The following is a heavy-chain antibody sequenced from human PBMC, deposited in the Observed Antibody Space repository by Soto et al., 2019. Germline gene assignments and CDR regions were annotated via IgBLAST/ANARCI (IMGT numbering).Heavy chain of an antibody. CDR3: ARAWQWLDPERSYFDF. CDR2: ISAYNDKT. J-gene: IGHJ4*02. D-gene: IGHD6-19*01. Sequence: ASVKVSCKASGYTFPNYGISWVRQAPGQGLEWVGWISAYNDKTKSAQNLQGRVTLTTDTSTSTAYMELRSLRSDDTAVYYCARAWQWLDPERSYFDFWGQGSPVTVSS. CDR1: GYTFPNYG. V-gene: IGHV1-18*01.